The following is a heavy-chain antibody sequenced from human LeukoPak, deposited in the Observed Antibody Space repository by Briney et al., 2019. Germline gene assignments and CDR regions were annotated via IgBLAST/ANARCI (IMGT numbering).Heavy chain of an antibody. J-gene: IGHJ6*02. CDR3: ARVGRYCSSTSCYGPDYYYYYGMDV. D-gene: IGHD2-2*01. V-gene: IGHV1-69*13. Sequence: ASVKVSCKASGYTFTSYGISWVRQAPGQGLEWMGGIIPIFGTANYAQKFQGRVTITADESTSTAYMELSSLRSEDTAVYYCARVGRYCSSTSCYGPDYYYYYGMDVWGQGTTVTVSS. CDR1: GYTFTSYG. CDR2: IIPIFGTA.